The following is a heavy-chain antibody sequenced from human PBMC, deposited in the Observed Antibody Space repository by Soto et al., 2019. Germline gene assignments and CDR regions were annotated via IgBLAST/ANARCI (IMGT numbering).Heavy chain of an antibody. CDR1: GFTFSSYG. Sequence: QPGGSLRLSCAASGFTFSSYGMHWVRQAPGKGLEWVAVISYDGSNKYYADSVKGRFTISRDNSKNTLYLQMNSLRAEDTAVYYCAKVMMPTYSGSQRSTALGFDYWAQGTLVPVSS. D-gene: IGHD1-26*01. V-gene: IGHV3-30*18. J-gene: IGHJ4*02. CDR3: AKVMMPTYSGSQRSTALGFDY. CDR2: ISYDGSNK.